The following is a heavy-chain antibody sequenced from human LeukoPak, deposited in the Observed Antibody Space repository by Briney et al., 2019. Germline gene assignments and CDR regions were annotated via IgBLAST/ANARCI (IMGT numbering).Heavy chain of an antibody. CDR3: ARQSRYCSSTSCPRGAFDI. V-gene: IGHV3-66*02. Sequence: GGSLRLSCAASGFTVSSNYMSWVRQAPGKGLEWVSVIYSGGSTYYADSVKGRFTISRDNSKNTLYLQMNSLRAEDTAVYYCARQSRYCSSTSCPRGAFDIWGQGTMVTASS. CDR2: IYSGGST. D-gene: IGHD2-2*01. J-gene: IGHJ3*02. CDR1: GFTVSSNY.